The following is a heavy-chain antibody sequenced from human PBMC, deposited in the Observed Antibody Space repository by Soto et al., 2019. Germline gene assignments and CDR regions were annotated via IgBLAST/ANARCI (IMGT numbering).Heavy chain of an antibody. V-gene: IGHV3-23*01. Sequence: GGSLRLSCAASKFTFSSYAMSWVRQAPGKGLEWVSSIGGSGVVTYYADSVKGRFTISRDNSKNTLYLQMNSLRAEDTAVYYCARDQGFDPRGQGTLVTVSS. CDR1: KFTFSSYA. CDR3: ARDQGFDP. CDR2: IGGSGVVT. J-gene: IGHJ5*02.